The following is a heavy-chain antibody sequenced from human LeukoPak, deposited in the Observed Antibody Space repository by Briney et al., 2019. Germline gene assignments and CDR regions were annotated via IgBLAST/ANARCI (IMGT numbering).Heavy chain of an antibody. CDR1: GGSISSGGYY. CDR3: ASMCTNGVCYTDY. J-gene: IGHJ4*02. D-gene: IGHD2-8*01. Sequence: SETLSPTCTVSGGSISSGGYYWSWIRQHPGKGLEWIGYIYYSGSTYYNPSLKSRVTISVDTSKNQFSLKLSSVTAADTAVYYCASMCTNGVCYTDYWGQGTLVTVSS. CDR2: IYYSGST. V-gene: IGHV4-31*03.